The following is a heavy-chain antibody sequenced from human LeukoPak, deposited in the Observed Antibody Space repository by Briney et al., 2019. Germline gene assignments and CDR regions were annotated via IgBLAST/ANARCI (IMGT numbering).Heavy chain of an antibody. CDR3: ARVDIVATEGNDY. V-gene: IGHV3-66*01. CDR1: GFTFSNAW. D-gene: IGHD5-12*01. Sequence: PGGSLRLSCAASGFTFSNAWMSWVRQAPGKGLEWVSIIYSGGNTYYADSVKGRFTISRDNSKNTLYLQMNSLRAEDTAVYYCARVDIVATEGNDYWGQGTLVTVSS. J-gene: IGHJ4*02. CDR2: IYSGGNT.